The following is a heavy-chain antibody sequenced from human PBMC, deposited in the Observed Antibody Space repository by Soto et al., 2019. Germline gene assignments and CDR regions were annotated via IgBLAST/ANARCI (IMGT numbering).Heavy chain of an antibody. CDR3: ARGPYDYVWGSNPPHFDY. V-gene: IGHV3-11*01. D-gene: IGHD3-16*02. Sequence: GGSLKLSCAASGFTFSVYYMNWIRQAPGKGLEWVSYISSSGSTIYYADSVKGRFTISRDNAKNSLYLQMKSLRAEDTAVYYCARGPYDYVWGSNPPHFDYWGQGTLVTVSS. CDR2: ISSSGSTI. J-gene: IGHJ4*02. CDR1: GFTFSVYY.